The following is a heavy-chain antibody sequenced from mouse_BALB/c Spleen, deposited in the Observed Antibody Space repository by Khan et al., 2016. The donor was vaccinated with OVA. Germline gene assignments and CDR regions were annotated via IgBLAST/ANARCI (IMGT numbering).Heavy chain of an antibody. D-gene: IGHD2-1*01. J-gene: IGHJ3*01. CDR2: INTETGEP. V-gene: IGHV9-2-1*01. Sequence: QILLVQSGPELKKPGETVKISCKASGYTFTDYSMHWVKQAPGKGLKWMGWINTETGEPTYADDFKGRFAFSLETSASTAYLQINNLKNEDTATYFCAHGNYVWGQGTLVTVSA. CDR1: GYTFTDYS. CDR3: AHGNYV.